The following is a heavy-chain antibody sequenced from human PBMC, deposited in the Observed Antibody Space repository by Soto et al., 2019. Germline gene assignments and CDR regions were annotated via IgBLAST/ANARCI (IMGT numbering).Heavy chain of an antibody. CDR3: ARGGSDYYFDY. CDR2: IHTGGST. V-gene: IGHV3-66*01. Sequence: GSLRLSCAASGFTVSTNYINWVRQAPGKGLEWVSVIHTGGSTYYANSVKGRFTISRDNSKNTLYLQMGSLRAEDMAVYYCARGGSDYYFDYWGQGTLVTVSS. J-gene: IGHJ4*02. D-gene: IGHD2-21*02. CDR1: GFTVSTNY.